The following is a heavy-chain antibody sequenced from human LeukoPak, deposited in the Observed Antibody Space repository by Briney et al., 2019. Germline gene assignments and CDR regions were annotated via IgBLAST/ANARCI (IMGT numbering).Heavy chain of an antibody. V-gene: IGHV4-39*07. Sequence: SETLSLTCTVSGGSISSSSYYWGWIRQPPGKGLEWIGSIYYSGSTYYNPSLKSRVTISVDTSKNQFSLKLSSVTAADTAVYYCAGSPTGDHMYWFDPWGQGTLVTGSS. D-gene: IGHD7-27*01. J-gene: IGHJ5*02. CDR1: GGSISSSSYY. CDR2: IYYSGST. CDR3: AGSPTGDHMYWFDP.